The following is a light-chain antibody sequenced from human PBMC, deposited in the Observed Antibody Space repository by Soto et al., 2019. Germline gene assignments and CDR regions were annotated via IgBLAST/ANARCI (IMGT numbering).Light chain of an antibody. Sequence: QSVLTQPASVSGSPGQSITISCTGTSSDVGRYTYVSWYQQHPGKAPKLMIYEVDNRPSGVSNRFSGSKSGNTAFLTISGLQAEDEADYYCISYTTSSSLFYVFGTGTKVTVL. CDR1: SSDVGRYTY. J-gene: IGLJ1*01. CDR3: ISYTTSSSLFYV. CDR2: EVD. V-gene: IGLV2-14*03.